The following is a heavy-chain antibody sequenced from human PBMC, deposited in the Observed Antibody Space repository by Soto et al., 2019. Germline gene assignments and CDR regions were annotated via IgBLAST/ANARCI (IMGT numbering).Heavy chain of an antibody. V-gene: IGHV4-39*01. CDR1: GGSISSSSYY. CDR3: ARHVLVRLGSGSSAWFDP. J-gene: IGHJ5*02. CDR2: IYYSGST. Sequence: QLQLQESGPGLVKPSETLSLTCTVSGGSISSSSYYWGWIRQPPGKGLEWIGSIYYSGSTYYNPSLKSRVTISVDTSKNQFSLKLSSVTTADTAVYYCARHVLVRLGSGSSAWFDPWGQGTLVTVSS. D-gene: IGHD3-10*01.